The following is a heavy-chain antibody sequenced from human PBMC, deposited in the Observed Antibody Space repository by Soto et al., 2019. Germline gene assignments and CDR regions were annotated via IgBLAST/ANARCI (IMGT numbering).Heavy chain of an antibody. CDR2: LSLSGGTA. CDR3: ARAPYSSSYFRFDY. CDR1: GFSFSSYF. Sequence: ASVKVSCKASGFSFSSYFIHWVRQAPGRGLEWLGILSLSGGTANYAQKVQGRVAMYRDTSTNTVFMDLSSLRSEDTAVYYCARAPYSSSYFRFDYCGQGSLVTVSS. V-gene: IGHV1-46*01. D-gene: IGHD6-6*01. J-gene: IGHJ4*02.